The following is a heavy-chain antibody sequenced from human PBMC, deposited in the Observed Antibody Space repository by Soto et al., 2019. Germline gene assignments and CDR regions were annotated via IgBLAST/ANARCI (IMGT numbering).Heavy chain of an antibody. Sequence: QVQLVQSGAEVKKPGSSVKVSCKASGGTFSSYTISWVRQAPGQGLEWMGRIIPILGIANYAQKFQGRVTITADKSTSTADSELSSLSSEDTAVYYCATPYCGGYCYSGGFDYWGQGTMVTVSS. J-gene: IGHJ4*02. CDR2: IIPILGIA. V-gene: IGHV1-69*02. D-gene: IGHD2-21*02. CDR1: GGTFSSYT. CDR3: ATPYCGGYCYSGGFDY.